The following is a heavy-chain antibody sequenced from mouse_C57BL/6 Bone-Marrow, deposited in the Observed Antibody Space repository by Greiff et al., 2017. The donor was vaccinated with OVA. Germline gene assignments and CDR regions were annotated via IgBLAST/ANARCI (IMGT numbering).Heavy chain of an antibody. V-gene: IGHV10-1*01. CDR1: GFSFNTYA. CDR3: VRGGTSCGY. Sequence: EVKLVESGGGLVQPKGSLTLSCAASGFSFNTYAMNWVRQAPGKGLEWVARIRSKSNNYATYYADSVKDRFTISRDDSESMLYLQMNNLKTEDTAMYYCVRGGTSCGYWGQGTLVTVSA. CDR2: IRSKSNNYAT. D-gene: IGHD2-14*01. J-gene: IGHJ3*02.